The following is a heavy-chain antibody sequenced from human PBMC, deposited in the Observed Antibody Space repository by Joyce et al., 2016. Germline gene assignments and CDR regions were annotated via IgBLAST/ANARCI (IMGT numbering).Heavy chain of an antibody. V-gene: IGHV1-46*01. Sequence: QVQLVQSGAEVKKPGASVKVSCKASGYTFTTYYIHWVRQAPGQGLEWMGGINPSGGRTTYEKNVQGRVAMTTDTSTSTAYMELTSLRSDDTAVYYCARVYLPGSTRFDDWGQGTLVTVSS. CDR1: GYTFTTYY. J-gene: IGHJ4*02. CDR2: INPSGGRT. CDR3: ARVYLPGSTRFDD. D-gene: IGHD2/OR15-2a*01.